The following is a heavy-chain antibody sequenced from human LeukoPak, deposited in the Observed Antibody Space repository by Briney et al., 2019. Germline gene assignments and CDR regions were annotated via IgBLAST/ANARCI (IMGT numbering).Heavy chain of an antibody. V-gene: IGHV3-7*03. J-gene: IGHJ5*02. CDR1: GFTFSSYW. D-gene: IGHD2-2*02. Sequence: GGSLRLSCAASGFTFSSYWMSWVRQAPGKGLEWVANIKQDGSEKYYADSVKGRFTISRDHAKNSLYLQMNSLRAEDTALYYCAKAECSSTSCYRFDPWGQGTLVTVSS. CDR3: AKAECSSTSCYRFDP. CDR2: IKQDGSEK.